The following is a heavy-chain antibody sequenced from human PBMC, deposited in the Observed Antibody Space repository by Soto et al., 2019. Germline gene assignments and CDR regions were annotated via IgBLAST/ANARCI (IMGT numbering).Heavy chain of an antibody. CDR2: IFHGGNT. J-gene: IGHJ3*01. Sequence: SETLSLTCAVSGFFISSGDYWGWIRRPPGKGLEWIGSIFHGGNTYYNPSLKSRVTISVDMSKNQFSLKLNSVTAADTAVYYCARARWYDAFDVWGQGTVVTVSS. CDR3: ARARWYDAFDV. D-gene: IGHD2-15*01. V-gene: IGHV4-38-2*01. CDR1: GFFISSGDY.